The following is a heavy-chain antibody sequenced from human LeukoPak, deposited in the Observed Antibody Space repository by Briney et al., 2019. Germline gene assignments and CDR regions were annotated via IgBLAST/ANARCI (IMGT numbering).Heavy chain of an antibody. CDR3: ASMVIYDGNEH. CDR2: IYYSGST. Sequence: PSETLSLTCTVSGGSISSSSYYWGWIRQPPGKGLEWIGSIYYSGSTYYNPSLKSRVTISVDTSKNQFSLKLSSVTAADTAVYYCASMVIYDGNEHWGQGTLVTVSS. V-gene: IGHV4-39*01. J-gene: IGHJ1*01. D-gene: IGHD4-23*01. CDR1: GGSISSSSYY.